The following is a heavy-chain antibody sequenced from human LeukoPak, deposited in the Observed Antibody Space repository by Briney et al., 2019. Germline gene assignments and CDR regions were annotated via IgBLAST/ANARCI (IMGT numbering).Heavy chain of an antibody. V-gene: IGHV3-23*01. Sequence: HSGGSLRLSCAASGFTVSSYGMTWVRQAPGKGLGWVSAFSATDGSAQYAESVKGHFTISRDNSKNSLYLQMNSLRDEDTAVYYCAKARIAAAGTGAFDVWGQGTMVTVSS. CDR2: FSATDGSA. J-gene: IGHJ3*01. D-gene: IGHD6-13*01. CDR3: AKARIAAAGTGAFDV. CDR1: GFTVSSYG.